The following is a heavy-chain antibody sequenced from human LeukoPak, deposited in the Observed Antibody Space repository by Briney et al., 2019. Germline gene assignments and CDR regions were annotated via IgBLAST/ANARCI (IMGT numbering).Heavy chain of an antibody. CDR3: AKEVDTAMAHYYYYGMDV. D-gene: IGHD5-18*01. CDR2: ISYDGSNK. Sequence: RRSLRLSCAASGFTLSSYGTHWVRHAPGTGLEWVAVISYDGSNKYYADSVKGRFTISRDNSKNTLYLQMNSLRAEDTAVYYCAKEVDTAMAHYYYYGMDVWGQGTTVTVSS. J-gene: IGHJ6*02. V-gene: IGHV3-30*18. CDR1: GFTLSSYG.